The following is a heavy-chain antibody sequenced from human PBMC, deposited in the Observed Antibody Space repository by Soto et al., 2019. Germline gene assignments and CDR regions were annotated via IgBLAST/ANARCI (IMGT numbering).Heavy chain of an antibody. CDR2: INPATGAA. CDR1: GYPVTAYY. Sequence: QLHLVQSGAVVKKPGASVTVSCSASGYPVTAYYMHWVRQAPGRGLEWMGGINPATGAAKYTQTFQGRGSMTRATARSTVFLELSGVTSGAPAVFYCARGGGVGVAGSAAFDMWGQGTLVTVSS. CDR3: ARGGGVGVAGSAAFDM. V-gene: IGHV1-2*02. D-gene: IGHD3-3*01. J-gene: IGHJ3*02.